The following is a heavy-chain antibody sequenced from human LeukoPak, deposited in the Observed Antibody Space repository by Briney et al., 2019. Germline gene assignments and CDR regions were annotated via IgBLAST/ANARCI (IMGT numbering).Heavy chain of an antibody. J-gene: IGHJ4*02. Sequence: TETLSLTCAVYGGSFSGYYWSWIRQPPGKGLEWIGEINHSGSTNYNPSLKSRVTISVDTSKNQFPLKLSSVTAADTAVYYCAREGMNYFDYWGQGTLVTVSS. CDR1: GGSFSGYY. CDR3: AREGMNYFDY. D-gene: IGHD3-10*01. V-gene: IGHV4-34*01. CDR2: INHSGST.